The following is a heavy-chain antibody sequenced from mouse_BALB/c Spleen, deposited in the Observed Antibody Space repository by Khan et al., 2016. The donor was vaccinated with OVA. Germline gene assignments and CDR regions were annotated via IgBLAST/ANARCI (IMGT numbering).Heavy chain of an antibody. CDR1: GYSITSDYA. V-gene: IGHV3-2*02. J-gene: IGHJ4*01. CDR3: ARDGSRYNYAMDY. D-gene: IGHD2-3*01. Sequence: VQLKESGPGLVKPSQSLSLTCTVTGYSITSDYAWNWIRQFPGNKLEWMGYISSSGSTNYNPALKSRISITRDTSKNQFFLQLNSVTTEDTATYYCARDGSRYNYAMDYLGQGTSVTVSS. CDR2: ISSSGST.